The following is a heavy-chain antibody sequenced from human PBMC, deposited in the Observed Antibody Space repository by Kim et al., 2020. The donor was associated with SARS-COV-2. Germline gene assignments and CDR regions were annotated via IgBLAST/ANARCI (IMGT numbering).Heavy chain of an antibody. J-gene: IGHJ4*02. CDR3: AREGAVAGHIDY. Sequence: YYADSVTGRFTSSRDNSKNTLYRQMNSQRAEDTAMYYCAREGAVAGHIDYWGQRTLVTVST. D-gene: IGHD6-19*01. V-gene: IGHV3-53*01.